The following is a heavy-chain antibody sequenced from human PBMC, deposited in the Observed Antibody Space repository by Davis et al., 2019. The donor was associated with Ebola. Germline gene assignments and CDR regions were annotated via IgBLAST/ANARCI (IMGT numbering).Heavy chain of an antibody. CDR1: GFTFSDYA. J-gene: IGHJ4*02. CDR3: ARYGVASSSSWVDF. D-gene: IGHD6-6*01. V-gene: IGHV3-23*01. CDR2: VSGSGGSA. Sequence: GESLKISCAASGFTFSDYAMSWVRQAPGKGLEWVSSVSGSGGSAYYADSVKGRFTVSRDNAKNSLYLKINSLRAEDTAVYYCARYGVASSSSWVDFWGQGTLVIVSS.